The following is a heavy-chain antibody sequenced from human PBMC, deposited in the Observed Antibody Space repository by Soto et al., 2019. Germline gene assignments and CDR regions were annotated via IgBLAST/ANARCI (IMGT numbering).Heavy chain of an antibody. CDR3: ARDRGVVGAPTFDY. J-gene: IGHJ4*02. D-gene: IGHD1-26*01. CDR1: GFTFSSYG. CDR2: IWYDGSQN. V-gene: IGHV3-33*01. Sequence: QVQLVESGGGVVQPGGSLRLSCAPSGFTFSSYGMHWVRQAPGKGLQCVAGIWYDGSQNYHEDSVKGRFTISRDNSKNTLYLQMNSLRAEDTAVYHCARDRGVVGAPTFDYWGQGTLVTVSS.